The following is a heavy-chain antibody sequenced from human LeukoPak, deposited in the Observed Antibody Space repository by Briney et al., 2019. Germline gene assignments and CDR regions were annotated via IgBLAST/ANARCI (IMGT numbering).Heavy chain of an antibody. CDR2: ITTGRGET. D-gene: IGHD6-19*01. CDR1: GYTFTSYG. V-gene: IGHV1-3*03. CDR3: ARGGKQWRGGNYFDS. Sequence: ASVKVSCKASGYTFTSYGISWVRQAPGQSPEWMGWITTGRGETRYSQEFQRRITFTRDTSASTVYMDLSDLRSEDTAVYYCARGGKQWRGGNYFDSWGQGTLVAASS. J-gene: IGHJ4*02.